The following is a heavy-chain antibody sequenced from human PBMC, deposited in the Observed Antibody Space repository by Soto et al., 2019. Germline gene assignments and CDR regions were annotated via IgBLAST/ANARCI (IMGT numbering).Heavy chain of an antibody. J-gene: IGHJ4*02. V-gene: IGHV4-59*01. CDR2: VFYGGT. CDR1: GRSMSINY. D-gene: IGHD4-4*01. CDR3: ASYRGAFYFDS. Sequence: PAETLCITCSVSGRSMSINYWSWIRQSPDKGLEWLGYVFYGGTDYNPSLEGRVSMSVETPKSQFSLKLTSVTAADTAVYYCASYRGAFYFDSWGQGIKVTVSS.